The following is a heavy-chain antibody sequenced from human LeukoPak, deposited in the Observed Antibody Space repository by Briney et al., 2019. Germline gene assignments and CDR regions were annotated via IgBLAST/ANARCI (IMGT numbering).Heavy chain of an antibody. J-gene: IGHJ4*02. CDR2: IYYSGST. CDR1: GGSISSSTYY. D-gene: IGHD5-18*01. V-gene: IGHV4-39*02. CDR3: ARDRSYGFFDY. Sequence: SETLSLTCTVSGGSISSSTYYWGWIRRPPGKGLEWIGSIYYSGSTYYNPSLKSRVTVSVDTSKNQFSLNLSSVTAADTAVYYCARDRSYGFFDYWGQGTLVTVSS.